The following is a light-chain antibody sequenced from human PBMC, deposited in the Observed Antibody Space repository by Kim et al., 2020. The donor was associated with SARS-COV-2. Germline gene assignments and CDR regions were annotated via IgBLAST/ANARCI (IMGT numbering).Light chain of an antibody. CDR2: QDN. CDR1: KLGDKY. Sequence: VSPGQTASITCSGDKLGDKYACWYQQKPGQSPVLVIYQDNKRPSGIPERFSGSNSGNTATLTISGIQAMDEADYYCQAWDSSILYVFGTGTKVTVL. J-gene: IGLJ1*01. V-gene: IGLV3-1*01. CDR3: QAWDSSILYV.